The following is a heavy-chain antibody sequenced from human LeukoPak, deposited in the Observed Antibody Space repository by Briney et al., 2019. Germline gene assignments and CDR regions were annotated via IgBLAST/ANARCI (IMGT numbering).Heavy chain of an antibody. J-gene: IGHJ6*02. Sequence: GSSVKVCCKASGGTFSSYTISWVRQAPGQGLEWMGRNIPILGIANYAQKFQGRVTITADKSTSTAYMELSSLRSEDTAVYYCATRYCSGGSCPNRPYYYGMHVWGQGTTVTVSS. CDR2: NIPILGIA. V-gene: IGHV1-69*02. CDR3: ATRYCSGGSCPNRPYYYGMHV. D-gene: IGHD2-15*01. CDR1: GGTFSSYT.